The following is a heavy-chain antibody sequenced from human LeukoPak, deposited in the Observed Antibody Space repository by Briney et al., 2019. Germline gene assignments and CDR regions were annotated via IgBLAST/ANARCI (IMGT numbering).Heavy chain of an antibody. J-gene: IGHJ4*02. Sequence: PGGSLRLSCAASGFTVSSNYMSWVRQAPGKGLEWVSIVYSGGSTDYADSVKGRFTISRDNSKNTLYLQMNSLRAEDTAVYYCAKAGPYYFDYWGQGTLVTVSS. CDR3: AKAGPYYFDY. CDR1: GFTVSSNY. V-gene: IGHV3-53*01. CDR2: VYSGGST.